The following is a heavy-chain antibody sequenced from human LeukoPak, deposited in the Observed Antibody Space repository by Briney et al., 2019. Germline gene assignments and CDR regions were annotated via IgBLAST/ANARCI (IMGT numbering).Heavy chain of an antibody. CDR1: LFTSTIYE. J-gene: IGHJ6*04. Sequence: GGTLRPSRAPSLFTSTIYEMNWVPESPRTGGRWVSYISSSGSTIYYADSVKGRFTISRDNAKNSLYLQMNSLRAEDTAVYYCAELGITMIGGVWGKGTTVTISS. CDR2: ISSSGSTI. D-gene: IGHD3-10*02. CDR3: AELGITMIGGV. V-gene: IGHV3-48*03.